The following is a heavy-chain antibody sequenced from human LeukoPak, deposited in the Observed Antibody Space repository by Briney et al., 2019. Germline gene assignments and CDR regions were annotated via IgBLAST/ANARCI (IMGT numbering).Heavy chain of an antibody. CDR3: ARAPRSYSLYNWFDP. V-gene: IGHV4-61*02. CDR2: IYTSGST. D-gene: IGHD1-26*01. J-gene: IGHJ5*02. CDR1: GGSISSGSYY. Sequence: PSETLSLTCTVSGGSISSGSYYWSWIRRPAGKGLEWIGRIYTSGSTNYNPSLKSRVTISGDTSKNQFSLKLSSVTAADTAVYYYARAPRSYSLYNWFDPWGQGTLVTVSS.